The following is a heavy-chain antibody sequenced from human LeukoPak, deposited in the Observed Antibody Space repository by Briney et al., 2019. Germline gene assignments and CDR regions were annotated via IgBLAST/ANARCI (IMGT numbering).Heavy chain of an antibody. CDR2: INPNSGGT. CDR1: GYTFTGYY. Sequence: ASVKVSCKASGYTFTGYYMHWVRQAPGQGLEWMGWINPNSGGTNYAQKFQGRVTMTGDTSISTAYMELSRLRSDDTAVYYCARSGIAVAGTSDYWGQGTLVTVSS. J-gene: IGHJ4*02. D-gene: IGHD6-19*01. CDR3: ARSGIAVAGTSDY. V-gene: IGHV1-2*02.